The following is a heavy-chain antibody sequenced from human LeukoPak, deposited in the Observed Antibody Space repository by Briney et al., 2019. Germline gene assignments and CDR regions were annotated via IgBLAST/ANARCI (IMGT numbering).Heavy chain of an antibody. Sequence: PSETLSLTCDVSGDSISSAYYWGWIRQPPGKGLEWIGSIYRSGSIYYNPSLNSRVTISVDTSKSQFSLKLTSVTATDTAMYYCASAVYTSGFDSWGQGALVTVSS. V-gene: IGHV4-38-2*01. J-gene: IGHJ4*02. CDR3: ASAVYTSGFDS. CDR1: GDSISSAYY. CDR2: IYRSGSI. D-gene: IGHD6-19*01.